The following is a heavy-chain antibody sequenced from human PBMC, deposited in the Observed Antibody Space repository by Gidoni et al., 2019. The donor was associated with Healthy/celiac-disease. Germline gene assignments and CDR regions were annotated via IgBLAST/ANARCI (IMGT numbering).Heavy chain of an antibody. J-gene: IGHJ4*02. CDR2: IYYSGST. CDR1: GASISSSSYY. V-gene: IGHV4-39*01. Sequence: QLQLQESGPGLVKPAATLSLTCTVSGASISSSSYYWGWIRQPPGKGLEWIGSIYYSGSTYYNPSLKSRVTISVDTSKNQFSLKLSSVTAADTAVYYCARLSCSSTSCYTFFDYWGQGTLVTVFS. CDR3: ARLSCSSTSCYTFFDY. D-gene: IGHD2-2*02.